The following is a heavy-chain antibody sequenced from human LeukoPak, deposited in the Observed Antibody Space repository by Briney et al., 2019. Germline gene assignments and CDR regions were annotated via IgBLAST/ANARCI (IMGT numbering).Heavy chain of an antibody. V-gene: IGHV4-4*07. CDR2: IYTSGST. D-gene: IGHD6-6*01. CDR3: ARSEQLAPRYYYYYMDV. J-gene: IGHJ6*03. CDR1: GGSISSYY. Sequence: PSETLSLTCTVSGGSISSYYWSWIRQPAGKGLEWIGRIYTSGSTNYNPSLKSRVTMSVDTSKNQFSLKLSSVTAADTAAYYCARSEQLAPRYYYYYMDVWGKGTTVTVSS.